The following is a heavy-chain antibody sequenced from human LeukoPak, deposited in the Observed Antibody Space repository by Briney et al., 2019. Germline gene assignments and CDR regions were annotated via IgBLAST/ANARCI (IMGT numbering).Heavy chain of an antibody. CDR3: ARDRSVSYDFWSGYLYYYYMDV. CDR2: IYYSGST. CDR1: GGSISSSSYY. Sequence: SETLSLTCTVSGGSISSSSYYWGWIRQPPGKGLEWIGSIYYSGSTYCNPSLKSRVTISVDTSKNQFSLKLSSVTAADTAVYYCARDRSVSYDFWSGYLYYYYMDVWGKGTTVTVSS. D-gene: IGHD3-3*01. V-gene: IGHV4-39*07. J-gene: IGHJ6*03.